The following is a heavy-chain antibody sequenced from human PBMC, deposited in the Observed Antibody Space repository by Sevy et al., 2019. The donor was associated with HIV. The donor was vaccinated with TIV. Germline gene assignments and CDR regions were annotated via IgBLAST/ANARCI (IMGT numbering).Heavy chain of an antibody. CDR1: GGSISSYY. CDR2: MFYSGMT. V-gene: IGHV4-59*01. CDR3: ARMNYSASAPGSWFDP. D-gene: IGHD3-10*01. J-gene: IGHJ5*02. Sequence: SETLSLTCTVTGGSISSYYWSWIRQSPGRGMEWIGYMFYSGMTNYSPSLKSRVTMSVETSKNHFSLKLKSVTAADTAIYYCARMNYSASAPGSWFDPWGQGTLVTVSS.